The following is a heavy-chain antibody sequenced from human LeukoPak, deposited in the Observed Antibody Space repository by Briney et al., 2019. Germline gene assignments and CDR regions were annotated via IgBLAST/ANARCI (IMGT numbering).Heavy chain of an antibody. D-gene: IGHD6-13*01. Sequence: GGSLRLSCVVSGFTISSYGMHWVRQAPGKGLEWVAFIRYDGSYKKYADSVKGRFTISRDNSKNTLYLQMNSLRDEDTAVYYCATTTAAAGTFDYWGQGTLVTVSS. V-gene: IGHV3-30*02. J-gene: IGHJ4*02. CDR2: IRYDGSYK. CDR3: ATTTAAAGTFDY. CDR1: GFTISSYG.